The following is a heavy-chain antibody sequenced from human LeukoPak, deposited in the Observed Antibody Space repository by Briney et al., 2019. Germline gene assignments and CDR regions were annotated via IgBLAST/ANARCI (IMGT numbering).Heavy chain of an antibody. D-gene: IGHD6-13*01. CDR2: ISSSGSTI. CDR1: GFTFSDYY. CDR3: AAAAGRGGFLNY. Sequence: GGSLRLSCAASGFTFSDYYMSWVRQAPGKGMEWVSYISSSGSTIYYADSVKGRFTLSSDNAKNSLYLQMNSLRAEDTAVYYCAAAAGRGGFLNYWGQGTLVTVSS. J-gene: IGHJ4*02. V-gene: IGHV3-11*04.